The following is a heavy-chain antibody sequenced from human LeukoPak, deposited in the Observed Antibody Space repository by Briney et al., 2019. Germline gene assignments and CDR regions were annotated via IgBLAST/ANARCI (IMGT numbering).Heavy chain of an antibody. CDR3: ASHSSSWFFDY. V-gene: IGHV3-30*19. J-gene: IGHJ4*02. D-gene: IGHD6-13*01. CDR1: GFTQYG. Sequence: PGGSLRLSCAASGFTQYGMHWFRQAPGEGLEWVAVISYDGSNKYYADSVKGRFTISRDNSKNTLYLQMNSLRAEDTAVYYCASHSSSWFFDYWGQGTLVTVSS. CDR2: ISYDGSNK.